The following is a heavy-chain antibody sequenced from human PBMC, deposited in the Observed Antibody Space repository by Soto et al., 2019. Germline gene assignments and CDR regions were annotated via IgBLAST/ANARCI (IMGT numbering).Heavy chain of an antibody. CDR2: IYYSGST. Sequence: SETLSLTCTVSGGSISSYYWSWIRQPPGKGLEWIGYIYYSGSTNYNPSLKSRVTISVDTSKNQFSLKLSSVTAADTAVYCCARVRDYDAFDIWGQGTMVTVSS. V-gene: IGHV4-59*01. CDR1: GGSISSYY. D-gene: IGHD4-17*01. J-gene: IGHJ3*02. CDR3: ARVRDYDAFDI.